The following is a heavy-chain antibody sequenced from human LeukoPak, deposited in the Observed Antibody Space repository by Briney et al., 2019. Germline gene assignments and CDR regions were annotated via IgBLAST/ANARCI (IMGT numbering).Heavy chain of an antibody. V-gene: IGHV3-30-3*01. J-gene: IGHJ4*02. Sequence: PGGSLRLSCAASGFTFSSYAMHWVRQAPGKGLEWVAVISYDGSNKYYADSVKGRFTISRDNSKNTLYLQMSSLRPDDTAVYFCAKARWFGDLYSDYWGQGTLVSVSS. CDR2: ISYDGSNK. CDR3: AKARWFGDLYSDY. CDR1: GFTFSSYA. D-gene: IGHD3-10*01.